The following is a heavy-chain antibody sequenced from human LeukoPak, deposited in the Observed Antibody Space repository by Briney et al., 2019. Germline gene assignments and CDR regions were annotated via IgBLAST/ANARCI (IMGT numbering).Heavy chain of an antibody. CDR2: IYTSGST. Sequence: PSETLSLTCTASGGSISSYYWSWIRQPAGKGLEWIGRIYTSGSTNYNPSLKSRVTMSVDTSKNQFSLRLSSVTAADTAVYYCASAGDSSGYYYFSAFDIWGQGTMVTVSS. CDR1: GGSISSYY. D-gene: IGHD3-22*01. V-gene: IGHV4-4*07. CDR3: ASAGDSSGYYYFSAFDI. J-gene: IGHJ3*02.